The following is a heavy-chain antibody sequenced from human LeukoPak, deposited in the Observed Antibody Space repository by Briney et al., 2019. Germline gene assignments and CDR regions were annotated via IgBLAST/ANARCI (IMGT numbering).Heavy chain of an antibody. V-gene: IGHV3-33*01. CDR3: ASGSRREASHRRQLVLNY. D-gene: IGHD6-13*01. CDR1: GFTFSSYG. CDR2: IWYDGSSK. J-gene: IGHJ4*02. Sequence: GGSLRLSCAASGFTFSSYGMHWVRQAPGKGLEWVAVIWYDGSSKYYADSVKGRFTISRDNSKNTLYLQMNSLRAEDTAVYYCASGSRREASHRRQLVLNYWGQGTLVTVSS.